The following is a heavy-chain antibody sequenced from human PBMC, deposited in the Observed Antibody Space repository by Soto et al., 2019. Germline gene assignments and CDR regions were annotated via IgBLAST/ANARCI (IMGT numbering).Heavy chain of an antibody. D-gene: IGHD5-18*01. V-gene: IGHV1-69*01. CDR1: GGIFSSNA. J-gene: IGHJ4*02. CDR3: ATGGRGYSSAPRFYFDY. CDR2: ILPIFGTT. Sequence: QVQLVQSGAEVKKPGSSVKVSCQASGGIFSSNAISWVRQAPGQGLEWMGGILPIFGTTNYAQNFQGRATITADESTSTAYMGLSSLKSEDTALYYCATGGRGYSSAPRFYFDYWGQGTLVTVSS.